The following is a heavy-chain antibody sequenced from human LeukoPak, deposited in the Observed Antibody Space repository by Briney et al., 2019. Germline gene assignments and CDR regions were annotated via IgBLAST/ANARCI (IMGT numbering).Heavy chain of an antibody. CDR1: GGSIRNYY. D-gene: IGHD4-23*01. CDR3: ARYDGNENALEY. Sequence: SETLSLTCSVSGGSIRNYYWGWIRQPPGKGLEWIGYIYSSGRTSYSPSLKSRVTISVDTSKNQFSLQLSSVIAADTAVYYCARYDGNENALEYWGQGTLVTVSS. J-gene: IGHJ4*02. CDR2: IYSSGRT. V-gene: IGHV4-59*01.